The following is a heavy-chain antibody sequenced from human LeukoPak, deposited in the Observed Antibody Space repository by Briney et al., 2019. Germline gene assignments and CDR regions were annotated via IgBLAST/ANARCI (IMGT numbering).Heavy chain of an antibody. V-gene: IGHV3-23*01. D-gene: IGHD5-18*01. J-gene: IGHJ4*02. CDR3: ASRGYRYGPYDY. CDR1: GFTFSSYA. Sequence: GGSLRLSCAASGFTFSSYAMSWVRQAPGKGLEWVSAISGSGGSTYYADSVKGRFTISRDNSKNTLFLQMNSLRAEDTAVYYCASRGYRYGPYDYWGQGALVTVSS. CDR2: ISGSGGST.